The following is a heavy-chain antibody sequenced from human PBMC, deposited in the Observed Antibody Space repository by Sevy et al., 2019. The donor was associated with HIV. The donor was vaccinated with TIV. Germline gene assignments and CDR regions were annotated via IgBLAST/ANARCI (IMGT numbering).Heavy chain of an antibody. Sequence: GESLKISCAASGFTFSSYSMNWVRQAPGKGLEWVSSISSSSSYIYYADSVKGRFTISRDNAKNSLYLQMNSLRAEDTAVYYCARAVIENYYDSSGYSPWGQGTLVTVSS. CDR3: ARAVIENYYDSSGYSP. V-gene: IGHV3-21*01. J-gene: IGHJ5*02. D-gene: IGHD3-22*01. CDR2: ISSSSSYI. CDR1: GFTFSSYS.